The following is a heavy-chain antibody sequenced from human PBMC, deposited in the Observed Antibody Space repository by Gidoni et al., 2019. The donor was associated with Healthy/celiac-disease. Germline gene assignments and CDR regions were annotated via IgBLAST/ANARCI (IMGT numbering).Heavy chain of an antibody. V-gene: IGHV1-3*01. CDR1: GYTFTSYA. J-gene: IGHJ6*03. CDR3: ARVGLSVVVAVYYMDV. CDR2: INAGNGNT. Sequence: QVQLVQSGAEVKKPGASVKVSCKASGYTFTSYAMHWVRQAPGQRLEWMGWINAGNGNTKYSQKFQGRVTITRDTSASTAYMELSSLRSEDTAVYYCARVGLSVVVAVYYMDVWGKGTTVTVSS. D-gene: IGHD2-15*01.